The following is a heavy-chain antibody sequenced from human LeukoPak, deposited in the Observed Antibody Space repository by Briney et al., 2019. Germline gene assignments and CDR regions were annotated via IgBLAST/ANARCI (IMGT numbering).Heavy chain of an antibody. CDR3: AKRGSAWDLDF. D-gene: IGHD6-6*01. J-gene: IGHJ4*02. CDR2: IWYDGSNK. V-gene: IGHV3-33*06. Sequence: GRSLRLSCAVSGFTFSNYGMHWVRQAPGKGLEWMAVIWYDGSNKYYADSVKGRFTISRDNSKNTLYLQMNSLRAEDTAEYYCAKRGSAWDLDFWGQGILVTVFS. CDR1: GFTFSNYG.